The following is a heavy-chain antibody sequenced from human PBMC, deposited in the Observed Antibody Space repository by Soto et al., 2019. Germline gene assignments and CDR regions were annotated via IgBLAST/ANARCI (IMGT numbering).Heavy chain of an antibody. Sequence: PGGSLRLSCAASGFTFSSYAMSWVRQAPGKGLEWVSAISDSGGSTYYADSVKGRFTISRDNSKNTLYLQMNSLRAEDTAVYYCATIYCSSTSCYSAVLRFLEWLVYFDYWGQGTLVTVSS. CDR3: ATIYCSSTSCYSAVLRFLEWLVYFDY. CDR2: ISDSGGST. J-gene: IGHJ4*02. D-gene: IGHD2-2*02. CDR1: GFTFSSYA. V-gene: IGHV3-23*01.